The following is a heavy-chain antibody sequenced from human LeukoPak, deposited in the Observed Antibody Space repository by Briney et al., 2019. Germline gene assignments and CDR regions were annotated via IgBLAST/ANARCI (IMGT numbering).Heavy chain of an antibody. CDR1: GFTFDDYG. V-gene: IGHV3-20*04. D-gene: IGHD6-19*01. Sequence: GGSLRLSCAASGFTFDDYGMSWVRQTPGKGLEWVSGITWNGGSTGYADSVKGRFTISRDSAKNSLYLQMNSLRAEDTAVYYCARDGGYSSGWLLNWGQGTLVTVSS. CDR2: ITWNGGST. CDR3: ARDGGYSSGWLLN. J-gene: IGHJ4*02.